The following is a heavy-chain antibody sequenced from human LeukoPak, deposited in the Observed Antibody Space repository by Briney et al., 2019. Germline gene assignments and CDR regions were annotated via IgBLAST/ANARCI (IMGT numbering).Heavy chain of an antibody. V-gene: IGHV1-46*03. D-gene: IGHD2-2*01. CDR1: GYTFTSYY. Sequence: ASVKVSCKASGYTFTSYYMHWLRQAPGQGLEWMGIINPSGGSTSYAQKFQCRVTMTRDTSTSTVYMELSSLRSEDTAVYYCARGAAAWGFDYWGQGTLVTVSS. CDR3: ARGAAAWGFDY. CDR2: INPSGGST. J-gene: IGHJ4*02.